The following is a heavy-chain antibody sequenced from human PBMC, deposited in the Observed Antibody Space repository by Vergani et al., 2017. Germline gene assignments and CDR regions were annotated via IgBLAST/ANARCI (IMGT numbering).Heavy chain of an antibody. V-gene: IGHV1-69*01. CDR3: ARNLDPSIAAALTQPFDY. Sequence: QVQLVQSGAEVKKPGASVKVSCKASGYTFTGYYMHWVRQAPGQGLEWMGGIIPIFGTANYAQKFQGRVTITADESTSTAYMELSSLRSEDTAVYYCARNLDPSIAAALTQPFDYWGQGTLVTVSS. CDR2: IIPIFGTA. CDR1: GYTFTGYY. D-gene: IGHD6-13*01. J-gene: IGHJ4*02.